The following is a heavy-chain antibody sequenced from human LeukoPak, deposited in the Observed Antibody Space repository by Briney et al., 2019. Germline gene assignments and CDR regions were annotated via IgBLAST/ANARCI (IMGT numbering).Heavy chain of an antibody. CDR1: GGSISSYY. V-gene: IGHV4-59*08. CDR3: ARHRRNYYGTGGSPFDF. D-gene: IGHD3-10*01. J-gene: IGHJ4*02. CDR2: ISDSGSD. Sequence: PSETLSLTCTVSGGSISSYYWSWIRQPPGKRPEWMAYISDSGSDIYNPSLKSRVAISVDTSKNQFSLKVTSVTAADTAVYFCARHRRNYYGTGGSPFDFWGQGILVTVSS.